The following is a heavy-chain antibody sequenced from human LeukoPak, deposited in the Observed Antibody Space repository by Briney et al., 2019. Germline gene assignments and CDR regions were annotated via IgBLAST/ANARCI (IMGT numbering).Heavy chain of an antibody. V-gene: IGHV3-30*18. CDR2: ISYDGSNK. D-gene: IGHD3-22*01. CDR3: AKSEWGYDSSGYYPS. CDR1: GFTFSSYA. Sequence: GGSLRLSCAASGFTFSSYAMHWVRQAPGKGLEWVAVISYDGSNKYYADSVKGRFTISRDNSKNTLYLQMNSLRAEDTAVYYCAKSEWGYDSSGYYPSWGQGTLVTVSS. J-gene: IGHJ5*02.